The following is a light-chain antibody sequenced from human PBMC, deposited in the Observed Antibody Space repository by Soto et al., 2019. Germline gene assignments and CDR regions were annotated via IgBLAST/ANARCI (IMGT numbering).Light chain of an antibody. V-gene: IGKV1-6*01. CDR3: LQDDSYPLT. J-gene: IGKJ4*01. Sequence: AIQMTQSPSSLSASVGDRVTISCRASQGIRNDLGWYQQKPGKAPKLLISAASTLHSGVPSRFSGSGSGTDFTLTISSLQLEDFATYYCLQDDSYPLTFGGGTKVEIK. CDR1: QGIRND. CDR2: AAS.